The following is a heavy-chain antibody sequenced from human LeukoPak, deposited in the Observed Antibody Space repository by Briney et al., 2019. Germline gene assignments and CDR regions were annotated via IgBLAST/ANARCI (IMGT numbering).Heavy chain of an antibody. J-gene: IGHJ4*02. D-gene: IGHD6-13*01. CDR3: ARREAAAGTEGLEIDY. CDR1: GDSISTSSYY. Sequence: SETLSLTCIVSGDSISTSSYYWSWIRQPPGKGLEWIGEINHSGSTNYNPSLKSRVTISVDTSKNQFSLKLSSVTAADTAVYYCARREAAAGTEGLEIDYWGQGTLVTVSS. CDR2: INHSGST. V-gene: IGHV4-39*07.